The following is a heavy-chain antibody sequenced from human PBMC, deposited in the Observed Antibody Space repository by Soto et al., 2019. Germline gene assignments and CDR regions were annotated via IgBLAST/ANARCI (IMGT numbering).Heavy chain of an antibody. V-gene: IGHV1-69*06. CDR3: TTRDQGRFDH. D-gene: IGHD2-2*01. J-gene: IGHJ4*02. Sequence: QVQLVQSGAERKRPGSSVKVSCTPSGGTFNTLSINWVRQAPGQGLEWMGAIIPFFDSTNYAQKFQDRVTITADKSLGTAYMELTSLRSDDTAVYYCTTRDQGRFDHWGQGTPLTVSS. CDR1: GGTFNTLS. CDR2: IIPFFDST.